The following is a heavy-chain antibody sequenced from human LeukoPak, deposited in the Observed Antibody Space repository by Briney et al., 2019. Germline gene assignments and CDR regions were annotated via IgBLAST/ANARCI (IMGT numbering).Heavy chain of an antibody. CDR2: IYHSGST. J-gene: IGHJ5*02. V-gene: IGHV4-38-2*02. CDR1: GYSISSGYY. CDR3: ARNIVLMVYASNWFDP. Sequence: ETLSLTCTVSGYSISSGYYWGRIRQPPGKGLEWIGSIYHSGSTYYNPSLKSRVTISVDTSKNQFSLKLSSVTAADTAVYYCARNIVLMVYASNWFDPWGQGTLVTVSS. D-gene: IGHD2-8*01.